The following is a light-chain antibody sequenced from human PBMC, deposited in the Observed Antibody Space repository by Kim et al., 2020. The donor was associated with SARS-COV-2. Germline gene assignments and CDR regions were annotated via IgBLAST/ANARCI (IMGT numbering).Light chain of an antibody. CDR3: SSYTSSSTSHVV. CDR2: DVS. J-gene: IGLJ2*01. Sequence: QSALTQPASVSGSPGQSITISCTGTSSDVGGYNYVSWYQQHPGKAPKLMIYDVSKRPPGVSNRFPGSKSGNTASLTISGLQAEDEADYYCSSYTSSSTSHVVFGGGTQLTVL. V-gene: IGLV2-14*01. CDR1: SSDVGGYNY.